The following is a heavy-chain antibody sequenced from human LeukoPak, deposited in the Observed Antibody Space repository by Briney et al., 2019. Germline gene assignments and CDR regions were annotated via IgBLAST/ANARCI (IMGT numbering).Heavy chain of an antibody. J-gene: IGHJ4*02. V-gene: IGHV5-51*01. D-gene: IGHD3-22*01. CDR1: GYSFTSYW. CDR3: ASVRVYDSSGLADY. Sequence: GESLKISCKGSGYSFTSYWIGWVRQMPGKGLEWMGIIDPGDSDTIYRPSFQGQVTISADKSISTAYLQWSSLKASDTAVYYCASVRVYDSSGLADYWGQGTLVTVSS. CDR2: IDPGDSDT.